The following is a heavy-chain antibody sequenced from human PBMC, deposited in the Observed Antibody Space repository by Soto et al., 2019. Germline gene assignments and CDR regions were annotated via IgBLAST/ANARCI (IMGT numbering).Heavy chain of an antibody. Sequence: ACVKVSCKASGYTFTNYYMYWVRQAPGQGLEWMGIINPSDYSTSYAQKFQGRVTMTRDTSTSTVYMELSSLRSEDTAVYYCARDYCSGGTCNGYFDYWGQGTLVTVSS. J-gene: IGHJ4*02. CDR1: GYTFTNYY. V-gene: IGHV1-46*01. CDR2: INPSDYST. CDR3: ARDYCSGGTCNGYFDY. D-gene: IGHD2-15*01.